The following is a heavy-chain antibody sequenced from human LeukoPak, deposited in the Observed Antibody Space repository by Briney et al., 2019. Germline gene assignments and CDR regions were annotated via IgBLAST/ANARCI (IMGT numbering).Heavy chain of an antibody. CDR1: GFTFSDYY. D-gene: IGHD4-17*01. J-gene: IGHJ6*02. CDR2: VSGSGRTR. V-gene: IGHV3-11*01. CDR3: ARTLYDYDYAYYYGMDV. Sequence: GVSLRLSCAVSGFTFSDYYMTWIRQAPGKGLEWISDVSGSGRTRDYADSVKGRFTVSRDNARNSLYLQMSSLRADDTAVYYCARTLYDYDYAYYYGMDVWGQGTTVTVSS.